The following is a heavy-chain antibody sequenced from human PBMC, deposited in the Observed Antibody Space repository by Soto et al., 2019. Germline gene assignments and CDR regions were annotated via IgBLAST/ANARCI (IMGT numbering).Heavy chain of an antibody. Sequence: GGSLRLSCTASGFTFGDYSMSWFRQAPGKGLEWVGFIRSKAYGGTTEYAASVKGRFTISRDDSKSIAYLQMNSLKTEDTAVYYCTYCSSTSCSTAGWFDPWGQGTLVTVSS. V-gene: IGHV3-49*03. CDR3: TYCSSTSCSTAGWFDP. CDR1: GFTFGDYS. D-gene: IGHD2-2*01. J-gene: IGHJ5*02. CDR2: IRSKAYGGTT.